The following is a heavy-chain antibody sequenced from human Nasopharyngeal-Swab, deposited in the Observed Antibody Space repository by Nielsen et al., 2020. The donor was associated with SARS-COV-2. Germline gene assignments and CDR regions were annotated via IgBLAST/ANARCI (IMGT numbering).Heavy chain of an antibody. D-gene: IGHD3-22*01. CDR1: GGSFNDYY. Sequence: SETLSLTCAVYGGSFNDYYWSWTRQPPGKGLEWLGEINYRGNDNYNPSLKSRVTISVDTSKNQFSLKLSSVTAADAGLYFCAREGGYYDSRADFTFYGMDVWGQGTTVTVSS. CDR3: AREGGYYDSRADFTFYGMDV. V-gene: IGHV4-34*01. J-gene: IGHJ6*02. CDR2: INYRGND.